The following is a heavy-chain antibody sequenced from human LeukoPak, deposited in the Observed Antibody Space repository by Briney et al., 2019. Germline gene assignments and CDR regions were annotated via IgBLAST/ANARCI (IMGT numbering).Heavy chain of an antibody. J-gene: IGHJ4*02. Sequence: PGRSLRLSCAASGFTFSSYAMHWVRQAPGKGLEWVAVISYDGSNKYYADSVKGRFTISRDNSKNTLYLQMNSLRAEDTAVYYCATTADYWGSYGWGQGTLVTVSS. CDR2: ISYDGSNK. D-gene: IGHD7-27*01. CDR3: ATTADYWGSYG. CDR1: GFTFSSYA. V-gene: IGHV3-30-3*01.